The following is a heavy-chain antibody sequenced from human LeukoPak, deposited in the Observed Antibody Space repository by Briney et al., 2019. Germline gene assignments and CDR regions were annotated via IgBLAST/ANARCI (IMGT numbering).Heavy chain of an antibody. D-gene: IGHD3-3*01. CDR2: IWHSGST. V-gene: IGHV4-4*02. CDR3: ARAYYDFWSGYFPAYFDY. CDR1: GGSISSSNW. Sequence: SGTLSLTCAVSGGSISSSNWWTWVRQPPGKGLEWIGEIWHSGSTNYNPSLKSRVTMSVDKSKNQFSLKLSSVTAADTAVYYCARAYYDFWSGYFPAYFDYWGQGTLVTVSS. J-gene: IGHJ4*02.